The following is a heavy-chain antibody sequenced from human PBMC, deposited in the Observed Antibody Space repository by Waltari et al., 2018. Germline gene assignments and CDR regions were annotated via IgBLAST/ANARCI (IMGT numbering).Heavy chain of an antibody. D-gene: IGHD3-3*01. CDR1: GGSINTFL. J-gene: IGHJ3*02. CDR2: VSVSAKT. CDR3: ARDLFLPSWSGFIDGFDI. Sequence: QVQLQESGPGLVKPSETLSLTCSVSGGSINTFLWNWIRQPAGKGLEWIGRVSVSAKTTSNPSLKRRVTMSVDTSKNQFTLKLSSVTAADTAVYYCARDLFLPSWSGFIDGFDIWGRGTVVTVSS. V-gene: IGHV4-4*07.